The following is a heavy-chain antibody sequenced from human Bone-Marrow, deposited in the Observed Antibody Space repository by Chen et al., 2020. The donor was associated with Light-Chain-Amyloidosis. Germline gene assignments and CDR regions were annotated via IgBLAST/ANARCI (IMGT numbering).Heavy chain of an antibody. D-gene: IGHD1-1*01. Sequence: QVQLQQWGAGLLKPSETLSLTCAVYGGSFSGYYWSWIRQPPGKGLEWIGEINHSGSTNYNPSLKSRVTISVDTSKNQFSLKLSSVTPADTAVYYCARGGSTTGTYYYYMDVWGKGTTVTVSS. V-gene: IGHV4-34*01. J-gene: IGHJ6*03. CDR1: GGSFSGYY. CDR2: INHSGST. CDR3: ARGGSTTGTYYYYMDV.